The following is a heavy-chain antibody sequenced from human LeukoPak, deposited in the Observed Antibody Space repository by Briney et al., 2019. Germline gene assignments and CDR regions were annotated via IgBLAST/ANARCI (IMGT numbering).Heavy chain of an antibody. CDR2: ISGSGGDT. CDR3: AKDSVTMVRGVTGPNYFDY. D-gene: IGHD3-10*01. Sequence: GGSLRLSCAASGFTFSSFAMSWVRQAPGKGLEWVSAISGSGGDTYYADSVKGRFTISRDNSKSTLYLQMSSLRAEDTAVYYCAKDSVTMVRGVTGPNYFDYWGQGTLVTVSS. J-gene: IGHJ4*02. V-gene: IGHV3-23*01. CDR1: GFTFSSFA.